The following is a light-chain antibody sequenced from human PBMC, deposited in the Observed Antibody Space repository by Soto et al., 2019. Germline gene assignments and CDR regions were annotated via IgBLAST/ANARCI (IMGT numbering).Light chain of an antibody. V-gene: IGLV2-14*02. J-gene: IGLJ1*01. CDR2: EGT. CDR1: SSNVGSYNL. CDR3: SSYTGGNPSYV. Sequence: QSALTQPASVSGSPGQSITISCTGTSSNVGSYNLVSWYRQHPGEAPKLMLYEGTRRPSGVSSRFSGSKSGNTASLTISGLQDGDDADYYCSSYTGGNPSYVLGSGTTVTVL.